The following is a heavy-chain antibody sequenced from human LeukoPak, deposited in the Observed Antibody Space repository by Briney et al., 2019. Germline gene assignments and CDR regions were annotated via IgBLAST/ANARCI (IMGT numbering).Heavy chain of an antibody. V-gene: IGHV4-4*07. Sequence: PSETLSLTCTVSGGSISNSFWSWVRQPAGKGLEWIGRVYTSGSTNCNPSLESRVTMLVDTSKNQFSLKLNSVTAADTAVYYCARDHCSGGSCYFPLDYWGQGTLVTVSS. D-gene: IGHD2-15*01. CDR1: GGSISNSF. CDR3: ARDHCSGGSCYFPLDY. CDR2: VYTSGST. J-gene: IGHJ4*02.